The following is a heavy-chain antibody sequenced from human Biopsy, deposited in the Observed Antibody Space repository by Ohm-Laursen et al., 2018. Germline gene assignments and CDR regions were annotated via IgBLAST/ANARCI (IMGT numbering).Heavy chain of an antibody. V-gene: IGHV4-59*01. Sequence: SETLSLTWAVSGDPIRSYYWSWIRQTPEKGLEWIGHVYFTGSTNFNPSLKSRVTISVDTSRVRFSLTLSSVTAADTAIYYCARDRRGDSYMDVWGQGTTVTVSS. J-gene: IGHJ6*02. CDR3: ARDRRGDSYMDV. CDR2: VYFTGST. CDR1: GDPIRSYY. D-gene: IGHD2-15*01.